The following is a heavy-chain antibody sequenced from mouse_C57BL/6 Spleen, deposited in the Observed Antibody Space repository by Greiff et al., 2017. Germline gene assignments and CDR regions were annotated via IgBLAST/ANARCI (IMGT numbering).Heavy chain of an antibody. Sequence: QVQLKESGPGLVQPSQSLSITCTVSGFSLTSYGVHWVRQSPGKGLEWLGVIWRGGSTDYNAAFMSRLSITKDNSKSQVFFKMNSLQADDTAIYYCAIYYDYDPYAMDYWGQGTSVTVSS. CDR2: IWRGGST. J-gene: IGHJ4*01. V-gene: IGHV2-5*01. CDR3: AIYYDYDPYAMDY. CDR1: GFSLTSYG. D-gene: IGHD2-4*01.